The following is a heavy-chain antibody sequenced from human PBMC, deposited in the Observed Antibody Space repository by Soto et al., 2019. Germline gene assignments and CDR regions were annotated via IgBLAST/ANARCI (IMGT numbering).Heavy chain of an antibody. CDR3: ARDGHVGVFDY. V-gene: IGHV3-30-3*01. D-gene: IGHD1-26*01. CDR1: GFTFSSYA. CDR2: ISYDGSNK. J-gene: IGHJ4*02. Sequence: QVQLVESGGGVVQPGRSLRLSCAASGFTFSSYAMHCVRQAPGKGLEWVAVISYDGSNKYYADSVKSPFTIARDNSKTTLYLQMNSLRAEDTAVYSCARDGHVGVFDYWVQGTLVTVSS.